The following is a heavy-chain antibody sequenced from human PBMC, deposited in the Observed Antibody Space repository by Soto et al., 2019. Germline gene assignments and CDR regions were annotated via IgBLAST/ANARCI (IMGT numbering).Heavy chain of an antibody. V-gene: IGHV5-51*01. CDR1: GYSFTSYW. CDR3: ARSAGIAVAGTFGYYYYYMDV. D-gene: IGHD6-19*01. Sequence: GESLKISCKGSGYSFTSYWIGWVRQMPGKGLEWMGIIYPGDSDTRYSPSFQGQVTISADKSISTAYLQWSSLKASETAMYYCARSAGIAVAGTFGYYYYYMDVWGKGTTVTVSS. J-gene: IGHJ6*03. CDR2: IYPGDSDT.